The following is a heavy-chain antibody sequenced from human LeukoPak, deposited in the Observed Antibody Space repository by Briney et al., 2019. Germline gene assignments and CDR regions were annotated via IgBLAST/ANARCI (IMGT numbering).Heavy chain of an antibody. CDR2: INTSTGNP. Sequence: ASVKVSCKASGGTFSSYAISWVRQAPGQGLEWMGWINTSTGNPTYAQGFTGRFVFSLDTSVSTAYLQISSLKAEDTAVYYCARAPNRGVTAAGYWGQGTLVTVSS. V-gene: IGHV7-4-1*02. CDR3: ARAPNRGVTAAGY. D-gene: IGHD2-21*02. J-gene: IGHJ4*02. CDR1: GGTFSSYA.